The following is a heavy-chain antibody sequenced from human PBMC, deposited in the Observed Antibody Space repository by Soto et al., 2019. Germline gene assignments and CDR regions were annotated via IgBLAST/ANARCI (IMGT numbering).Heavy chain of an antibody. CDR2: ICHSGST. CDR1: GCSISRGYY. D-gene: IGHD6-19*01. J-gene: IGHJ5*02. V-gene: IGHV4-38-2*01. CDR3: ARVGAVDGTVWVDP. Sequence: SGNLFLTWAVSGCSISRGYYWGWIRQPPGKGLEWIGGICHSGSTYYNPSVKSRVTISVDTSKNQFSLKLSSVTAADTAVFYCARVGAVDGTVWVDPWGQGPIVT.